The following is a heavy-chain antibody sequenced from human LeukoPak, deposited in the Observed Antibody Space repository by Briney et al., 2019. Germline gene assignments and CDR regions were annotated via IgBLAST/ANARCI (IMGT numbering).Heavy chain of an antibody. J-gene: IGHJ4*02. D-gene: IGHD3-3*01. CDR1: GGSISSGGYY. Sequence: SQTLSLTCTVSGGSISSGGYYWSWIRQHPGKGLEWIGYIYYSGSTYYNPSLKSRVTISVDTSKNQFSLKLSSVTAADTAVYYCAREVYYDFWSGYPDYWGQGTLVTVSS. CDR2: IYYSGST. V-gene: IGHV4-30-4*08. CDR3: AREVYYDFWSGYPDY.